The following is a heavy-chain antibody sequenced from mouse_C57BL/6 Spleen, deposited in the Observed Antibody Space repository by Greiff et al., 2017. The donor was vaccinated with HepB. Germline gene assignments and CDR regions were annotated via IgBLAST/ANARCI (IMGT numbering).Heavy chain of an antibody. CDR1: GYTFTSYW. V-gene: IGHV1-55*01. CDR2: IYPGSGST. CDR3: ARSRYYYGTSYVFAY. D-gene: IGHD1-1*01. Sequence: QVQLQQPGAELVKPGASVKMSCKASGYTFTSYWITWVTRRPGQGLEWIGDIYPGSGSTNYNEKFKSKATLTVDTSSSTAYMQLSSLTSEASAFYYCARSRYYYGTSYVFAYRRQGALVTVSA. J-gene: IGHJ3*01.